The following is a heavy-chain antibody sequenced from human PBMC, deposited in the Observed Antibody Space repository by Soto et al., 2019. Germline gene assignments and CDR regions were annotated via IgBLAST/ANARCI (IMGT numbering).Heavy chain of an antibody. Sequence: LRLSCAASGFTFSSYWMSWVRQAPGKGLEWVANVKQDGSEKYYVDSVKGRFTISRDNAKNSLYLQMNSLRAEDTAVYYCARAGGTGAFDIWGQGTMVTVSS. J-gene: IGHJ3*02. CDR1: GFTFSSYW. V-gene: IGHV3-7*01. CDR2: VKQDGSEK. D-gene: IGHD1-1*01. CDR3: ARAGGTGAFDI.